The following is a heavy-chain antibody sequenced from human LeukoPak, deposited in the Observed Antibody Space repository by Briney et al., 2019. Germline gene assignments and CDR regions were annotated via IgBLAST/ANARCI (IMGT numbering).Heavy chain of an antibody. Sequence: SETLSLTCTVSGGSISSHDWGWIRQPPGKGLEWIGYIYDSGSTTYNPSLKCRVTILVDTSKDQVSLELSSVTAADTAVYYCARGRRGRYYDISRYNYFDYWGQGTLVSVSS. V-gene: IGHV4-59*11. CDR3: ARGRRGRYYDISRYNYFDY. D-gene: IGHD3-22*01. J-gene: IGHJ4*02. CDR2: IYDSGST. CDR1: GGSISSHD.